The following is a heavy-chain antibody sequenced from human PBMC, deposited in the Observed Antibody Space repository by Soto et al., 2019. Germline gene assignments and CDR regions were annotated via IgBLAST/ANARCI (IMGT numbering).Heavy chain of an antibody. CDR3: ATHVGCSGGNCYYYYMDV. J-gene: IGHJ6*03. Sequence: PSETLSLTCIVSGGSISSSSYYWGWIRQPPGKGLEWIGTIYSSGSTYYNPSLKSRVTISVDTSKNQFFLELKSVTAADTAVYYCATHVGCSGGNCYYYYMDVWGTGTTVTVSS. CDR2: IYSSGST. CDR1: GGSISSSSYY. V-gene: IGHV4-39*01. D-gene: IGHD2-15*01.